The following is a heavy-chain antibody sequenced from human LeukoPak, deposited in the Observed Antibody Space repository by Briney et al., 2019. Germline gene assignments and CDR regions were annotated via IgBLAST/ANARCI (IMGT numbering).Heavy chain of an antibody. CDR1: GFTFSSYA. CDR3: AKPWSLYCSGGSCYFDY. CDR2: ISGSGGST. V-gene: IGHV3-23*01. Sequence: PGGSLRLSCAASGFTFSSYAMSWVRQAPGKGLEWVSAISGSGGSTYYADSVKGRFTISRDNSKNTLYLQMNSLRAEDTAVYYCAKPWSLYCSGGSCYFDYWGQGSLVTVSS. J-gene: IGHJ4*02. D-gene: IGHD2-15*01.